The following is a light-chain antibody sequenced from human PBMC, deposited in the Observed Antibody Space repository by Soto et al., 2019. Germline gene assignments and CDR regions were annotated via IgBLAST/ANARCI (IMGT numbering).Light chain of an antibody. CDR2: RNN. CDR1: SFNIRSNY. J-gene: IGLJ3*02. CDR3: ASWDDSLSGWV. Sequence: QSVLTQPPSASGTPGQRVTISCSGSSFNIRSNYVYWYQQLPGTAPKLLIYRNNQRPSGVPDRFSGSKSGTSASLAISGLRSEDEADYYCASWDDSLSGWVFGGGTKLTVL. V-gene: IGLV1-47*01.